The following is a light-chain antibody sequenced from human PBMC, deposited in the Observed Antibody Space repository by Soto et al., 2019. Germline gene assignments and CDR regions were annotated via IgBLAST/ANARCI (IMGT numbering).Light chain of an antibody. J-gene: IGLJ2*01. V-gene: IGLV1-44*01. CDR1: RSNIGSNT. CDR3: AAWDDSLSCCVI. Sequence: QSVLTQPPSAAGTPGRSVTITCSGSRSNIGSNTVTWYQQVPGTAPKLLIYSTNQRPSGVPDRFSASKSGTSASLTISGLQSEDEADYYCAAWDDSLSCCVIFGGGTKLTVL. CDR2: STN.